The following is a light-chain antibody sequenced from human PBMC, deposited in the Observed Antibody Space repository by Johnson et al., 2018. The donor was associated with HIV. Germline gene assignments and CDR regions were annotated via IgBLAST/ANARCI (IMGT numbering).Light chain of an antibody. CDR3: GTWECTLSAGYG. CDR1: SSNIGNNY. J-gene: IGLJ1*01. V-gene: IGLV1-51*01. Sequence: QSVLTQPPSVSAAPGQTVTISCSGSSSNIGNNYVSWYQQLPGTAPKLLIYDNNKRPSGIPDRFSGSKSGTSATLGITGLPTGDEADYYCGTWECTLSAGYGLGPGTKVTVL. CDR2: DNN.